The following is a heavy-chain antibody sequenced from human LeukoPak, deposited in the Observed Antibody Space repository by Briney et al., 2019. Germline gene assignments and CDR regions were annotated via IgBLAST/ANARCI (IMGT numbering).Heavy chain of an antibody. CDR2: ISTYNGNT. J-gene: IGHJ5*02. CDR3: AREASYDILTGYFNNWFDP. Sequence: ASAKVSCKASDDTFSNYGISWVRQAPGQGLEWMGWISTYNGNTNYAQKLQGRVTMTTDTSTSTAYMELRSLRSDDTAVYYCAREASYDILTGYFNNWFDPWGQGTLVTVSS. V-gene: IGHV1-18*01. CDR1: DDTFSNYG. D-gene: IGHD3-9*01.